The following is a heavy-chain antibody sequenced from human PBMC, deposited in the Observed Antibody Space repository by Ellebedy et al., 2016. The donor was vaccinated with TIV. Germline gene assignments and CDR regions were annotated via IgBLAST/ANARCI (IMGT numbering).Heavy chain of an antibody. CDR1: GGSISSYC. CDR2: IYYSGST. Sequence: MPSETLSLTCTVSGGSISSYCWSWIRQPPGKGLEWIGYIYYSGSTNYNPSLKSRVTISVDTSKNQFSLKLSSVTAADTAVYYCARVAARRHFDYWGQGTLVTVSS. CDR3: ARVAARRHFDY. J-gene: IGHJ4*02. D-gene: IGHD6-6*01. V-gene: IGHV4-59*08.